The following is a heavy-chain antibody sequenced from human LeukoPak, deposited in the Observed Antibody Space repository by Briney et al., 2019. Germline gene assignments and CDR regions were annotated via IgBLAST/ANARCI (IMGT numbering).Heavy chain of an antibody. CDR2: MNPNSGYT. D-gene: IGHD3-9*01. Sequence: ASVKVSCKASGYTFTTYDINWVRQATGQGLEWMGWMNPNSGYTGFAQKFQGRVTMTRDTSISTAYMELSSLRSEDTAVYYCARDFENFDIWGQGTMVTVSS. CDR1: GYTFTTYD. CDR3: ARDFENFDI. V-gene: IGHV1-8*01. J-gene: IGHJ3*02.